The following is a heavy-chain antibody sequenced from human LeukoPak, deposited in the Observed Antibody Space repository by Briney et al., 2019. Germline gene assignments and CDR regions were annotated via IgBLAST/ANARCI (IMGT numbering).Heavy chain of an antibody. CDR2: INPKSGGT. V-gene: IGHV1-2*02. D-gene: IGHD3-22*01. J-gene: IGHJ5*02. Sequence: ASVKVSCKASGYTFTGYYMHWVRQAPGLGLGWMGWINPKSGGTNCAQKFQGRVTMTRDTSISTAYMELSRLRSDDTAVYYCARDARYYYDSSGYQAVLQYNWFDPWGQGTLVTVSS. CDR3: ARDARYYYDSSGYQAVLQYNWFDP. CDR1: GYTFTGYY.